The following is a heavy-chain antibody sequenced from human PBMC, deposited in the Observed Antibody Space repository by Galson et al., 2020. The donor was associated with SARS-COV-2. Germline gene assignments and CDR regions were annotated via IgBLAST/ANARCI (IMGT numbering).Heavy chain of an antibody. CDR1: GYPFATYG. V-gene: IGHV1-18*01. CDR2: LNTYNGNT. D-gene: IGHD1-1*01. Sequence: ASVTVSCKASGYPFATYGITWVRQAPGQGLEWMGWLNTYNGNTNYAQNLQDRVTMTIDTSTSTVYMELTSLRSDDTAVYYCARPQTTASFDYWGQGTLVTVSS. CDR3: ARPQTTASFDY. J-gene: IGHJ4*02.